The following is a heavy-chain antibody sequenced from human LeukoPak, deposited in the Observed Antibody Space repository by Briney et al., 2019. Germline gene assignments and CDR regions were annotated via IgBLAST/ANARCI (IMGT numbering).Heavy chain of an antibody. J-gene: IGHJ5*02. CDR1: GFTFRGSA. Sequence: QAGGSLKLSCAASGFTFRGSAMHWVRQASGKGLEWVGRIRSKANSYATAYAASVKGRFTISRDDSKNTAYLQMNSLKTEDTAVYYCTRGSGTINWFDPWGQGTLVTVSS. V-gene: IGHV3-73*01. CDR2: IRSKANSYAT. CDR3: TRGSGTINWFDP. D-gene: IGHD2-15*01.